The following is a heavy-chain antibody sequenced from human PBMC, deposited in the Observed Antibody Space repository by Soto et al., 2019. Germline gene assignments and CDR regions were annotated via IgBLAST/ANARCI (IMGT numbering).Heavy chain of an antibody. CDR2: IYYSGST. CDR3: ASVLNYYDSSGYYYGGIDY. J-gene: IGHJ4*02. CDR1: GGSISSSSYY. Sequence: PSETLSLTCTVSGGSISSSSYYWGWIRQPPGRGLEWIGSIYYSGSTYYNPSLKSRVTISVDTSKNQFSLKLSSVTAADTAVYYCASVLNYYDSSGYYYGGIDYWGQGTLVTVSS. V-gene: IGHV4-39*01. D-gene: IGHD3-22*01.